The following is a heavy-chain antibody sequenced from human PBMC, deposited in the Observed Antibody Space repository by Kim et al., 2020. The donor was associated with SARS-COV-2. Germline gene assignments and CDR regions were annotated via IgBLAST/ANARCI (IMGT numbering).Heavy chain of an antibody. CDR2: IYYSGST. Sequence: SETLSLTCTVSGGSISSSSYYWGWIRQPPGKGLEWIGSIYYSGSTYYNPSLKSRVTISVDTSKNQFSLKLSSVTAADTAVYYCARHFGTAMAEMDVWGQGTTVTVSS. D-gene: IGHD5-18*01. J-gene: IGHJ6*02. CDR3: ARHFGTAMAEMDV. CDR1: GGSISSSSYY. V-gene: IGHV4-39*01.